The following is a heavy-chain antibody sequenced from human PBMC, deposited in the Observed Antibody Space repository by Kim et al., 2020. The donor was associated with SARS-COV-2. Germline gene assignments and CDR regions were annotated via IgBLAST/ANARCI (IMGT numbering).Heavy chain of an antibody. CDR2: IYYSGST. V-gene: IGHV4-59*08. D-gene: IGHD3-10*01. CDR1: GGSISSYY. Sequence: SETLSLTCTVSGGSISSYYWSWIRQPPGKGLEWIGYIYYSGSTNYNPSLKSRVTISVDTSKNQFSLKLSSVTAADTAVYYCARLEIGYGSYYYYYGMDVWGQGTTVTVSS. CDR3: ARLEIGYGSYYYYYGMDV. J-gene: IGHJ6*02.